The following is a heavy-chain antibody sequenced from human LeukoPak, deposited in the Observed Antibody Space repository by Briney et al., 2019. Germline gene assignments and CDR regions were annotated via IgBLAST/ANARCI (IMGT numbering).Heavy chain of an antibody. CDR3: VSDQNWEFDY. V-gene: IGHV3-48*01. CDR1: GYTFNTYT. Sequence: PGGSLRLSCAASGYTFNTYTRTSVRQAPGKGLEWLSFINTKSKSIYYADSVKGRFTISRDNAKNSLYLQMNSLRAEDTALYYCVSDQNWEFDYWGRGTLVTVPS. J-gene: IGHJ4*01. D-gene: IGHD7-27*01. CDR2: INTKSKSI.